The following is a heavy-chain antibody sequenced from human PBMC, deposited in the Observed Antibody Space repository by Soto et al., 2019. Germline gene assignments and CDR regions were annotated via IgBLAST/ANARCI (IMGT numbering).Heavy chain of an antibody. CDR2: IFSNDEK. J-gene: IGHJ2*01. D-gene: IGHD6-13*01. CDR3: ARTITGYSSSWFLWYFDL. Sequence: QVTLKESGPVLVKPTETLTLTCTVSGFSLSNARMGVSWIRQPPGKALEWLAHIFSNDEKSHSTSLKSRLTISTDTSKSQVVLTMTNMDPVDTATYYCARTITGYSSSWFLWYFDLWGRGTLVTVSS. CDR1: GFSLSNARMG. V-gene: IGHV2-26*01.